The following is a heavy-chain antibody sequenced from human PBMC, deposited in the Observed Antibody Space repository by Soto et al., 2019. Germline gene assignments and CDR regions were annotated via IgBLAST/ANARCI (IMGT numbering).Heavy chain of an antibody. V-gene: IGHV4-39*01. J-gene: IGHJ4*02. CDR3: ARHGSN. CDR1: GVSISNSSHY. CDR2: LYYSGIT. Sequence: QLQLQESGPGLVKPSETLSLTCTVSGVSISNSSHYWGWIRRPPGKGLEWIGTLYYSGITYYNPSLKSRVTISVDTSKNQFSLKLTSVTAADTAVYYCARHGSNWGQGTLVTVSS.